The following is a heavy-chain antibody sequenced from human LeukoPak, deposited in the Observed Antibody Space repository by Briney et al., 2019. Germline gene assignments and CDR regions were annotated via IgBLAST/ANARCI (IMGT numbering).Heavy chain of an antibody. J-gene: IGHJ4*02. CDR1: GFTSSDSW. CDR2: TDGEGSRE. D-gene: IGHD1-20*01. CDR3: ARDRNNYYFDY. Sequence: PGGSLRLSCVASGFTSSDSWMSWVRHVSGKGLEWVAQTDGEGSREKYVDSVKGRFTVSRDNSNNVLYLHMNSVRAEDTAVYYCARDRNNYYFDYCGQGTQVTVSS. V-gene: IGHV3-7*01.